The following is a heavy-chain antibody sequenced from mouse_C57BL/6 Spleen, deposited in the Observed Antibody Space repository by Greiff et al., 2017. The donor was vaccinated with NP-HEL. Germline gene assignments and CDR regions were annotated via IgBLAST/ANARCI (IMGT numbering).Heavy chain of an antibody. CDR2: IYPGNSDT. V-gene: IGHV1-5*01. CDR1: GYTFTSYW. CDR3: TRTELTGYYFDY. J-gene: IGHJ2*01. Sequence: VQLQQSGTVLARPGASVKMSCKTSGYTFTSYWMHWVKQRPGQGLEWLGAIYPGNSDTSSNQKFKGKATLTAVTSASTAYMELSSLTNEASAVYYCTRTELTGYYFDYWGQGTTLTVSS. D-gene: IGHD4-1*01.